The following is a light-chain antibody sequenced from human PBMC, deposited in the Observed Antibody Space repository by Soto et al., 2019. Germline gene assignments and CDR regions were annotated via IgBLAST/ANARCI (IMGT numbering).Light chain of an antibody. V-gene: IGKV1-5*01. Sequence: DIQMTQSPSTLSASVGDRVTITCRASQSVSTRLAWYQQKPGKAPKLLIYDASSLQTGVPSRFSGSGSAAEFTLTISSLQPDDVATYYCQQYQSYSETFGHGTKVEIK. CDR2: DAS. CDR3: QQYQSYSET. J-gene: IGKJ1*01. CDR1: QSVSTR.